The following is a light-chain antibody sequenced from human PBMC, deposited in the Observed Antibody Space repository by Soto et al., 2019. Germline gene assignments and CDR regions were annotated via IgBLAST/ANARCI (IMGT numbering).Light chain of an antibody. CDR1: QSISSY. CDR3: QQGYSTPPT. V-gene: IGKV1-39*01. Sequence: DIQMTQSPSSLSASVGDRVTITCRASQSISSYLNWYQQKPGKAPKLLIYAASSLKSGVPSRFSGSGSGTDFTLTISILQPEDFATYYCQQGYSTPPTFGGGTKVEIK. CDR2: AAS. J-gene: IGKJ4*01.